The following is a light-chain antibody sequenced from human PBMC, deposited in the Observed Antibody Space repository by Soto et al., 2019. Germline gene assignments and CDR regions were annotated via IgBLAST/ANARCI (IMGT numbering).Light chain of an antibody. J-gene: IGKJ1*01. CDR3: QQYSDSSGA. CDR1: QSIGTW. CDR2: DAS. Sequence: DIQVTQSPSTLSASVGDRVTITCGASQSIGTWLAWYQQKPGKAPKLLIFDASTLESGVPSRFSGSGSVTDYTLTISSLQPDDFATYYCQQYSDSSGAFGQGTKVDIK. V-gene: IGKV1-5*01.